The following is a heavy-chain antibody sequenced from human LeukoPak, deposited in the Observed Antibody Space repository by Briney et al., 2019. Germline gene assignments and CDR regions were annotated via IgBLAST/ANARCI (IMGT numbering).Heavy chain of an antibody. CDR1: GGSISSSSYY. CDR3: ARQKDNSGYFFR. J-gene: IGHJ4*02. V-gene: IGHV4-39*01. CDR2: IYYSGST. D-gene: IGHD3-22*01. Sequence: PSETLSLTCTVSGGSISSSSYYWGWIRQPPGKGLEWIGSIYYSGSTYYNPSLKSRVTISVDTSKNQFSPKLSSVTVADTAVYYCARQKDNSGYFFRWGQGTLVTVSS.